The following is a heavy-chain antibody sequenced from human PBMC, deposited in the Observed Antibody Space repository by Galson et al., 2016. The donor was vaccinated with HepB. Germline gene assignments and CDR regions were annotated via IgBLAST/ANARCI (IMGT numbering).Heavy chain of an antibody. CDR1: GFTFSTYA. J-gene: IGHJ6*02. Sequence: SLRLSCAAAGFTFSTYAMSWVRQAPGKGLEWVSVISTGGGSTYYADSVKGRFTISRDNSKNTLYLQVNSLRAEDTAVYYCARRAEYSLGSFWYIYGMDVWGQGTTVTVSS. V-gene: IGHV3-23*01. CDR2: ISTGGGST. CDR3: ARRAEYSLGSFWYIYGMDV. D-gene: IGHD6-13*01.